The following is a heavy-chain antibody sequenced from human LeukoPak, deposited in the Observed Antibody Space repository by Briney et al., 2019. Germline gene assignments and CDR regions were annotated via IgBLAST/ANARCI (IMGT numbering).Heavy chain of an antibody. V-gene: IGHV4-34*01. J-gene: IGHJ6*03. CDR2: INHSGST. CDR3: ARGLESLLITYYMDV. CDR1: GGSFSGYY. Sequence: SETLSLTCAVYGGSFSGYYWSWIRQPPGKGLEWIGEINHSGSTNYNPSLKSRVTISVDTSKNQFSLKLSSVTAADTAVYYCARGLESLLITYYMDVWGKGTTVTVSS. D-gene: IGHD3-3*01.